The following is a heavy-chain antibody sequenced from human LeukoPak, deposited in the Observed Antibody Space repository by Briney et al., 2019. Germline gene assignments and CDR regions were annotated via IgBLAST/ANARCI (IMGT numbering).Heavy chain of an antibody. D-gene: IGHD3-22*01. J-gene: IGHJ4*02. Sequence: GGSLRLYCAASGFTFSSYAMRWVRQAPGKGLEWVSAISGSGGSTYYADSVKGRFTISRDNSKNTLYLQMNSLRAEDTAVYYCAKDRTITMIVVVITIFDYWGQGTLVTVSS. V-gene: IGHV3-23*01. CDR1: GFTFSSYA. CDR2: ISGSGGST. CDR3: AKDRTITMIVVVITIFDY.